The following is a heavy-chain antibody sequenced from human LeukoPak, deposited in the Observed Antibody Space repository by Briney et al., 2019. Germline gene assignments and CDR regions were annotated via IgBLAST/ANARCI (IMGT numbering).Heavy chain of an antibody. D-gene: IGHD3-3*01. J-gene: IGHJ5*02. CDR1: GGSISSGSYY. CDR2: IYTSGST. CDR3: ARGSNDFWSGYYNWFDP. V-gene: IGHV4-61*02. Sequence: PSETLSLTCTVSGGSISSGSYYWSWIRQPAGKGLEWIGRIYTSGSTNYNPSLKSRVTISVDTSKNQFSLKLSSVTAADTAVYYCARGSNDFWSGYYNWFDPWGQGTLVTVSS.